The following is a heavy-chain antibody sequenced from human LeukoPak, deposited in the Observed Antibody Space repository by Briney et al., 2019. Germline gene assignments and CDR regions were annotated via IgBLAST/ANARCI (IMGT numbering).Heavy chain of an antibody. CDR2: INPSSGGT. CDR3: ARPGVPNTSGWFVFDY. V-gene: IGHV1-2*02. CDR1: GSAFTDYY. J-gene: IGHJ4*02. Sequence: GASVKVSCKASGSAFTDYYIHWMRQAPGQGLEWMGWINPSSGGTNYAQKFQGRVTMTRDTSFSSACMELSRLRSDDTAVYFGARPGVPNTSGWFVFDYWGQGTLVTVSS. D-gene: IGHD6-19*01.